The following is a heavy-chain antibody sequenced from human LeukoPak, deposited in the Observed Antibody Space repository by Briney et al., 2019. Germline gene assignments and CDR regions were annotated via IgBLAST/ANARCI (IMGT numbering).Heavy chain of an antibody. Sequence: GGSLRLSCAASGFTVSSNYMSWVRQAPGKGLEWVSIIYSGGSTYYADSVKGRFTISRDNSKNTLYLQMNSLRAEDTAVYYCARGPGTYLYFDYWGQGTLVTVSS. CDR1: GFTVSSNY. V-gene: IGHV3-66*01. D-gene: IGHD3-10*01. CDR3: ARGPGTYLYFDY. J-gene: IGHJ4*02. CDR2: IYSGGST.